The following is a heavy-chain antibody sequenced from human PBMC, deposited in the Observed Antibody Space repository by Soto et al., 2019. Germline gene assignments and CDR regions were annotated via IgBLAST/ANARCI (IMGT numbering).Heavy chain of an antibody. Sequence: QVQLVESGGGLVKPGGSLRLSCAASGFTLSDYYMTWIRQAPGKGLEWVSDISISGTTIHYADSVRGRFTISRDNAKNSLCLQKNTLRAEATAGDDCARFRGDGYYHFWGQGTLVTVSS. D-gene: IGHD3-22*01. CDR2: ISISGTTI. V-gene: IGHV3-11*01. J-gene: IGHJ4*02. CDR3: ARFRGDGYYHF. CDR1: GFTLSDYY.